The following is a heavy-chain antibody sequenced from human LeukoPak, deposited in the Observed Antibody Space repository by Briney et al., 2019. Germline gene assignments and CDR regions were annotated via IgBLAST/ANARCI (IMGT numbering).Heavy chain of an antibody. V-gene: IGHV3-23*01. CDR2: VSGSGGST. J-gene: IGHJ5*02. CDR3: AKDPSTGYSSSWNWFDP. CDR1: GFTFSSYA. Sequence: GGSLRLSCAASGFTFSSYAMSWVRQAPGKGLEWVSAVSGSGGSTYYADSVKGGFTISRDNSKNTLYLQMNSLSAEDTAVYYCAKDPSTGYSSSWNWFDPWGQGTLVTVSS. D-gene: IGHD6-13*01.